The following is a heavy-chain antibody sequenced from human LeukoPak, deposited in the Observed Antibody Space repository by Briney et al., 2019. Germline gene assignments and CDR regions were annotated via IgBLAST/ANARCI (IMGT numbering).Heavy chain of an antibody. CDR2: ISYDGSNK. D-gene: IGHD1-26*01. J-gene: IGHJ4*02. V-gene: IGHV3-30*18. CDR3: AKGWELLDY. CDR1: GFTFSNVR. Sequence: PGGSLRLSCAASGFTFSNVRMSWVRQAPGKGLEWVAVISYDGSNKYYADSVKGRFTISRDNSKNTLYLQMNSLRAEDTAVYYCAKGWELLDYWGQGTLVTVSS.